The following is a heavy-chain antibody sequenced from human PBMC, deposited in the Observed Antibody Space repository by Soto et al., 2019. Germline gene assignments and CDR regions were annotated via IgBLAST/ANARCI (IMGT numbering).Heavy chain of an antibody. D-gene: IGHD6-19*01. CDR1: GGSFSGYY. V-gene: IGHV4-34*01. Sequence: SETLSLTCAVYGGSFSGYYWSWIRQPPGKGLEWIGEINHSGSTNYNPSLKSRVTISVDTSKNQFSLKLSSVTAADTAVYYCARAMVAEIAVAGRGIIDYWGQGTLVTVSS. CDR3: ARAMVAEIAVAGRGIIDY. CDR2: INHSGST. J-gene: IGHJ4*02.